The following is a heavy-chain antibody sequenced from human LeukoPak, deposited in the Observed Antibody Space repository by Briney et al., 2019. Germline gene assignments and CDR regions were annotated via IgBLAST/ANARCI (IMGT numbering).Heavy chain of an antibody. Sequence: PGGSLRLSCAASGLTFNDYGMSWVRQAPGKGLEWVSGINRNGGGAAYADSVKGRFSISRDNAKTSLYLQMNSLRAEDTALYYCAKGLPGFGDLSDVWNYWGQGILVTVSS. V-gene: IGHV3-20*04. CDR3: AKGLPGFGDLSDVWNY. CDR2: INRNGGGA. J-gene: IGHJ4*02. D-gene: IGHD3-10*01. CDR1: GLTFNDYG.